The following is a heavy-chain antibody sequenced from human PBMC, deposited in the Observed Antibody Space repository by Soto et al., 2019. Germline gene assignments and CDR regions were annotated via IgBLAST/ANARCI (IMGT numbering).Heavy chain of an antibody. J-gene: IGHJ5*02. V-gene: IGHV1-46*01. CDR1: GYTFTSYY. D-gene: IGHD1-26*01. CDR2: INPRGGST. Sequence: QVQLVQSGAEVKKPGASVNVSCTASGYTFTSYYMHWVRQAPGQGLEWMGIINPRGGSTTYAQKFQGRVTVTRETSTITVYMELSNLRSDDTAIYYCARVALSGGGWLDPWGQGTLVTVSS. CDR3: ARVALSGGGWLDP.